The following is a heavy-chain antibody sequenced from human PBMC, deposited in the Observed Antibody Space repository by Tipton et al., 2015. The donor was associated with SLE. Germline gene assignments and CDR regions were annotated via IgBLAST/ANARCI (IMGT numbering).Heavy chain of an antibody. CDR3: AKARGLGSLSS. D-gene: IGHD6-19*01. J-gene: IGHJ1*01. Sequence: GSLRLSCAASGFTLEDYTIHWVRQAPGKGLEWVSFISWDGGVTHYGDSVRGRFTISRDNSKNALFLEMNSLRTEDTALYYCAKARGLGSLSSWGPGTLVIVSS. CDR2: ISWDGGVT. CDR1: GFTLEDYT. V-gene: IGHV3-43*01.